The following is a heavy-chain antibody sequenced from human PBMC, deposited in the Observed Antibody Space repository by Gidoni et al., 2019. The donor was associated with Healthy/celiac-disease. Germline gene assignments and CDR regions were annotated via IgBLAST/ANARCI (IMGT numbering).Heavy chain of an antibody. Sequence: ELQLVESGGGLVKPVGSLRLSCAASGFTFSSYGMTWVRKAPGKGLEWVSSITSSSSYIYYADSVKGRFTISRDNAKNSLYLQMNSLRAEDTAVYYCARDQYCTNGVCSIDYWGQGTLVTVSS. D-gene: IGHD2-8*01. J-gene: IGHJ4*02. V-gene: IGHV3-21*01. CDR3: ARDQYCTNGVCSIDY. CDR1: GFTFSSYG. CDR2: ITSSSSYI.